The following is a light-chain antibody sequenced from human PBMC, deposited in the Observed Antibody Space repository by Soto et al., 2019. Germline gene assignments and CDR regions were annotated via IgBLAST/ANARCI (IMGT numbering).Light chain of an antibody. V-gene: IGKV1-5*01. CDR2: DAS. CDR3: QQYDSYPLP. Sequence: DIQMTQSPSSLSASVGDRVTITCRASQNVRRWLAWYQQKPGKAPKVLMYDASSLQSGVPPRFSGSGSGTDFTLPISSLQADDCATYYCQQYDSYPLPFGGGKKVEIK. CDR1: QNVRRW. J-gene: IGKJ4*01.